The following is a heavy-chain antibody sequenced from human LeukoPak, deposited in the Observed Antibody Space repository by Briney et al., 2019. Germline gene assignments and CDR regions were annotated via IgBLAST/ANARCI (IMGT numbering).Heavy chain of an antibody. CDR2: ISYDGSNK. CDR3: ARGDSSGYYSVY. D-gene: IGHD3-22*01. CDR1: GFTFSSYA. J-gene: IGHJ4*02. Sequence: GGSLRLFCAASGFTFSSYAMHWVRQAPGKGLEWVAVISYDGSNKYYADSVKGRFTISRDNSKNTLYLQMNSLRAEDTAVYYCARGDSSGYYSVYWGQGTLVTVSS. V-gene: IGHV3-30*04.